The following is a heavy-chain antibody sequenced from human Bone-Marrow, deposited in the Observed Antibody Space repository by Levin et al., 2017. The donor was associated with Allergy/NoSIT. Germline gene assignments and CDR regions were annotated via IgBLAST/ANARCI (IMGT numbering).Heavy chain of an antibody. Sequence: PGGSLRLSCAASGFNFSDYYLTWIRQAPGKGPEWVSYISGSGSFTLYGDSVKGRFIISRDNAKNSVHLQMSSLRADDTALYYCARRQKTGAGPRGFDFWGQGTLVTVSS. V-gene: IGHV3-11*06. D-gene: IGHD6-19*01. CDR1: GFNFSDYY. CDR2: ISGSGSFT. J-gene: IGHJ4*02. CDR3: ARRQKTGAGPRGFDF.